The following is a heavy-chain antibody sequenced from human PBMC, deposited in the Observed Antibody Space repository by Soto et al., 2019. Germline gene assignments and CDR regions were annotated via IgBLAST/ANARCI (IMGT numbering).Heavy chain of an antibody. J-gene: IGHJ6*02. D-gene: IGHD4-4*01. V-gene: IGHV1-2*02. Sequence: ASVKVSCKASGYTFTGYYMHWVRQAPGQGLEWMGWINPNSGGTNYAQKFQGRVTMTRDTSISTAYMELSSLRSEDTAVYYCARDHYSLYYYYGMDVWGQGTTVTVSS. CDR3: ARDHYSLYYYYGMDV. CDR1: GYTFTGYY. CDR2: INPNSGGT.